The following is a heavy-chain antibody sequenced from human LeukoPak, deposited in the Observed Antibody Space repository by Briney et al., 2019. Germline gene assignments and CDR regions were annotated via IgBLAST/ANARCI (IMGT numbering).Heavy chain of an antibody. CDR2: IYSGGST. D-gene: IGHD3-22*01. CDR3: ARVGYYYDSSGYYFDY. J-gene: IGHJ4*02. CDR1: GFTVSSNY. V-gene: IGHV3-53*04. Sequence: PGGSLRLSCAASGFTVSSNYMSWVRQAPGKGLEGVSVIYSGGSTYYADSVKGRFTISRHNSKNTLYLQMNSLRAEDTAVYYCARVGYYYDSSGYYFDYWGQGTLVTVSS.